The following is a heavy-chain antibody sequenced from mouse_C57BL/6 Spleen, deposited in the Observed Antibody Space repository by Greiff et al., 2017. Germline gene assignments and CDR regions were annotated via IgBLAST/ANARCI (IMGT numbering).Heavy chain of an antibody. CDR3: AREDYYGSSLYWYFDV. D-gene: IGHD1-1*01. V-gene: IGHV1-39*01. CDR1: GYSFTDYN. Sequence: EVQLMESGPELVKPGASVKISCKASGYSFTDYNMNWVKQSNGKSLEWIGVINPNYGTTSYNQKFKGKATLTVDQSSSTAYMQLNSLTSEDSAVYYCAREDYYGSSLYWYFDVWGTGTTVTVSS. CDR2: INPNYGTT. J-gene: IGHJ1*03.